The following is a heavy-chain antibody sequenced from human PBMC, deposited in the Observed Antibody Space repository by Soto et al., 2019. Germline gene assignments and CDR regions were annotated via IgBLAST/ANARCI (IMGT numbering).Heavy chain of an antibody. CDR2: INPKTAAT. Sequence: QVQLVQSGAEVKKSGASVKVSCKASGYTFSDYFIQWLRQAPGQGLEWVAWINPKTAATNYAKKFRDRVTLTSDTSVSTAYLERTRLRPDDTAVYYCARIKWGLDYYSGMDVWGQGTAVTVSS. CDR3: ARIKWGLDYYSGMDV. D-gene: IGHD1-26*01. CDR1: GYTFSDYF. V-gene: IGHV1-2*02. J-gene: IGHJ6*02.